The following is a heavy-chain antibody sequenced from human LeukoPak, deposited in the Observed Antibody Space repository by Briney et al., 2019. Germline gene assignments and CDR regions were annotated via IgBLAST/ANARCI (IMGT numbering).Heavy chain of an antibody. D-gene: IGHD3-22*01. J-gene: IGHJ5*02. V-gene: IGHV1-8*01. CDR2: MNPNSGNT. CDR1: GYTFTSYD. Sequence: ASVKVSCKASGYTFTSYDINWVRQATGQGLEWMGWMNPNSGNTGYAQKFQGRVTMTRNTSISTACMELSSLRSEDTAVYYCARENYYDSSGYYNRLDPWGQGTLVTVSS. CDR3: ARENYYDSSGYYNRLDP.